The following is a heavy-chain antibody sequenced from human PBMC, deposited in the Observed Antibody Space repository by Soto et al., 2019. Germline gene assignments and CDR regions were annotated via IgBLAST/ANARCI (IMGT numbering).Heavy chain of an antibody. D-gene: IGHD3-3*01. CDR2: ISGSGGST. CDR1: GFTFSSYA. Sequence: GGSLRLSCAASGFTFSSYAMSWVRQAPGKGLEWVSAISGSGGSTYYADSVKGRFTISRDNSKNTLYLQMNSLRAEDTAVYYCAEDLRDTIFGVVIILGLDVWGQGTTVTVSS. J-gene: IGHJ6*02. CDR3: AEDLRDTIFGVVIILGLDV. V-gene: IGHV3-23*01.